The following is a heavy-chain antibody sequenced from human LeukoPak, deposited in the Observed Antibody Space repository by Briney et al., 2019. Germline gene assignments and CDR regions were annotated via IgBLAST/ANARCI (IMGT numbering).Heavy chain of an antibody. J-gene: IGHJ4*02. CDR1: GFTFSSYA. CDR3: AKDLYDSSGSRYDY. V-gene: IGHV3-23*01. Sequence: PGGSLRLSCAASGFTFSSYAMHWVRQAPGKGLEWVAAMSESGSSTWYADSVEGRLTISRDNSKNTLFLQMNSLRAEDTAVYYCAKDLYDSSGSRYDYWGQGTLVTVSS. CDR2: MSESGSST. D-gene: IGHD3-22*01.